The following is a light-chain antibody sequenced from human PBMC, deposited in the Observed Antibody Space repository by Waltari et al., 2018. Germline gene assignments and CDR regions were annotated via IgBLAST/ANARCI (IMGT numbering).Light chain of an antibody. CDR2: GAS. CDR1: HSVGRS. Sequence: EIVLTQSPRTLSSSPAERTTLSCRASHSVGRSLAWYQQKPGQAHRLLISGASNRATGIPDRFSGSGSETDFSLTISRLEPEDFAVYYCQHYVRLPVTFGQGTTVEIK. V-gene: IGKV3-20*01. CDR3: QHYVRLPVT. J-gene: IGKJ1*01.